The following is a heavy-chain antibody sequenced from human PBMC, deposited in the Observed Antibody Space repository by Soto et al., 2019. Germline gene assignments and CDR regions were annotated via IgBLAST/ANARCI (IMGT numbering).Heavy chain of an antibody. CDR2: IRQDGKEN. V-gene: IGHV3-7*01. D-gene: IGHD3-16*01. J-gene: IGHJ3*02. CDR1: GFTFSNYW. Sequence: EVQLVESGGGLVQPGSSLRLSCATSGFTFSNYWMSWVRQAPGKGLEWVANIRQDGKENNYVDSVKGRFTISRDNARNSLYLQMNSLRDEDTAVYYCATKGGRGDAFAIWGQGTMVIVSS. CDR3: ATKGGRGDAFAI.